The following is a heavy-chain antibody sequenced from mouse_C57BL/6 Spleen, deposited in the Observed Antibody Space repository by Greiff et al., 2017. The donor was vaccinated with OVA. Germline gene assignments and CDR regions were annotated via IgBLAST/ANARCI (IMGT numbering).Heavy chain of an antibody. J-gene: IGHJ2*01. Sequence: EVKVEESGEGLVKPGGSLKLSCAASGFTFSSYAMSWVRQTPEKRLEWVAYISSGGDYIYYADTVKGRFTISRDNARNTLYLQMSSLKSEDTAMYYCTREKLLGHFDYWGQGTTLTVSS. D-gene: IGHD4-1*01. CDR2: ISSGGDYI. V-gene: IGHV5-9-1*02. CDR1: GFTFSSYA. CDR3: TREKLLGHFDY.